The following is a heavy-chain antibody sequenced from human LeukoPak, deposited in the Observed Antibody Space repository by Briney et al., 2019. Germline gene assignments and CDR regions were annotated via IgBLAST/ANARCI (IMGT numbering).Heavy chain of an antibody. D-gene: IGHD2-15*01. CDR1: GFTFSSYS. CDR2: ISSSSSYI. V-gene: IGHV3-21*01. CDR3: ARGLGPHGSRDY. J-gene: IGHJ4*02. Sequence: GGSLRLSCAASGFTFSSYSMYWVRQAPGKGLEWVSSISSSSSYIYYADSVKGRFTISRDNAKNSLYLQMNSLRAEDTAVYYCARGLGPHGSRDYWGQGTLVTVSS.